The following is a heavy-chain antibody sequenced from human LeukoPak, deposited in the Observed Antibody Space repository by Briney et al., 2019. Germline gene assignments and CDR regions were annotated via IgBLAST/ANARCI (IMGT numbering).Heavy chain of an antibody. CDR2: ITRGGSP. Sequence: PGGSLRLSCVASGFPFSETAMTWVRQAPGKGLEWLSVITRGGSPYYAASVKGRFTISRDNARNTVYLQLNSLRNEDTALYYCAKEHLKYANDNRGSFDYWGQGTLVTVSS. CDR3: AKEHLKYANDNRGSFDY. CDR1: GFPFSETA. J-gene: IGHJ4*02. V-gene: IGHV3-23*01. D-gene: IGHD3-22*01.